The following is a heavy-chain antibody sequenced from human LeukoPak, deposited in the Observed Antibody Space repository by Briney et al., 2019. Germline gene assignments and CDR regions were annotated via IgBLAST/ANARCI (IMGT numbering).Heavy chain of an antibody. D-gene: IGHD1-1*01. CDR3: ARDLDRSYPNWFDP. CDR2: ISSSSGYI. J-gene: IGHJ5*02. V-gene: IGHV3-21*01. Sequence: GGSLRLSCAASGFTFSSYSMNWVRQAPGKGLEWVSSISSSSGYIYYADSVKGRFTISRDNAKNSLYLQMNSLRAEDTAVYYCARDLDRSYPNWFDPWGQGTLVTV. CDR1: GFTFSSYS.